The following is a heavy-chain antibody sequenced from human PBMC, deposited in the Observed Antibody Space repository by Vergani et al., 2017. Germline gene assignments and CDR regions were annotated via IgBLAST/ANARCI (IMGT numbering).Heavy chain of an antibody. V-gene: IGHV3-30*18. J-gene: IGHJ4*02. CDR3: AKDTGGFGESLFDY. D-gene: IGHD3-10*01. CDR2: ISYDGSNK. CDR1: GFTFSSYG. Sequence: VQLVESGGGVVQPGRSLRLSCAASGFTFSSYGMHWVRQAPGKGLEWVAVISYDGSNKYYADSVKGRFTISRDNSKNTLYLQMNSLRAEDTAVYYCAKDTGGFGESLFDYWGQGTLVTVSS.